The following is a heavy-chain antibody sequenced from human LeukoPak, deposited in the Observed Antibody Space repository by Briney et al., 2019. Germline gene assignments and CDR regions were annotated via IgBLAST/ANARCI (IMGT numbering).Heavy chain of an antibody. D-gene: IGHD5-12*01. CDR3: ARKWLSNAFDI. J-gene: IGHJ3*02. CDR1: GFTFVDFG. Sequence: GGSLRLSCSASGFTFVDFGMSWGRQVPGKGLEWVSGINWNGGRTGYADSVKGRFTISRDNAKKSLYLQMNSLRAEDTALYYCARKWLSNAFDIWGQGTMVTVSS. V-gene: IGHV3-20*04. CDR2: INWNGGRT.